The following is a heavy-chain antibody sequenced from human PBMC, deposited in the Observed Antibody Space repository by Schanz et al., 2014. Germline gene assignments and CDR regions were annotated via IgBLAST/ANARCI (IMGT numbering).Heavy chain of an antibody. J-gene: IGHJ4*02. Sequence: QVQLQESGPGLVKPSETLSLTCSVSGGSINNFYWGWIRQSPGKGLEWIGYIYSSGIPTYNPSLKSRVSLTAESTKNQFSLKLTSVTAGDAAVYYCAKDGRLPYYGTGSDFDYWGQGTLVAVSS. V-gene: IGHV4-59*08. D-gene: IGHD3-22*01. CDR3: AKDGRLPYYGTGSDFDY. CDR1: GGSINNFY. CDR2: IYSSGIP.